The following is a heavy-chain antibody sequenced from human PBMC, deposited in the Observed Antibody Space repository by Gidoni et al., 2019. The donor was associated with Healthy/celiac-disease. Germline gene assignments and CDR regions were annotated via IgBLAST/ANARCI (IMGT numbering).Heavy chain of an antibody. Sequence: VQLVQSGAEVKKPGSSVKVSCKASGGTFSRYAIRWVRQAPGQGLEWMGGIIPIFGTANYAQKFQGRVTITADESTSTAYMELSSLRSEDTAVYYCATPLVVVAATTKGHYGMDVWGQGTTVTVSS. V-gene: IGHV1-69*01. CDR3: ATPLVVVAATTKGHYGMDV. CDR2: IIPIFGTA. D-gene: IGHD2-15*01. CDR1: GGTFSRYA. J-gene: IGHJ6*02.